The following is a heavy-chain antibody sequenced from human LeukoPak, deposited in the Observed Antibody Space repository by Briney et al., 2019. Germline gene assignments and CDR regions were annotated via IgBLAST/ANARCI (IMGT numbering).Heavy chain of an antibody. CDR3: VRDRATLGISWFDP. D-gene: IGHD7-27*01. Sequence: GASVKVSCKASGYTFTGYYMHWVRQAPGQGLEWMGWINPNSGGTNYAQKFQGRVTMTRDTSISTAYMELSRLRSDDTAVYYCVRDRATLGISWFDPWGQGTLVTVSS. V-gene: IGHV1-2*02. CDR2: INPNSGGT. J-gene: IGHJ5*02. CDR1: GYTFTGYY.